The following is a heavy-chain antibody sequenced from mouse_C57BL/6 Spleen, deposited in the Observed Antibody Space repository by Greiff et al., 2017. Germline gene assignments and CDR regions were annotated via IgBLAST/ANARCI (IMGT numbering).Heavy chain of an antibody. CDR3: AYDYGDPDWYFDV. D-gene: IGHD2-4*01. CDR1: GFNIKDYY. J-gene: IGHJ1*03. CDR2: IDPEDGET. Sequence: VQLQQSGAELVKPGASVKLSCTASGFNIKDYYMHWVKQRTEQGLEWIGRIDPEDGETKYAPKFQGKATITADTSSNTAYLQLSSLTSEDTAVYYWAYDYGDPDWYFDVWGTGTTVTVSS. V-gene: IGHV14-2*01.